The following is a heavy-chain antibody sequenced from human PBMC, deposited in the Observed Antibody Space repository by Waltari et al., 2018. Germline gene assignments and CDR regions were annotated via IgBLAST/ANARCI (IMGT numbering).Heavy chain of an antibody. V-gene: IGHV3-7*01. CDR3: ARISSTATRDS. Sequence: EVQLVESGGGLVQPGGSLRLSCAASGFTFSSYGMSWVRQVPGKGREWVANIKEDGSEKSYVDSVKGRFTISRDNAKNSLSLQMNSLRAEDTAVYYCARISSTATRDSWGRGTRVTVSS. J-gene: IGHJ4*02. CDR2: IKEDGSEK. D-gene: IGHD6-6*01. CDR1: GFTFSSYG.